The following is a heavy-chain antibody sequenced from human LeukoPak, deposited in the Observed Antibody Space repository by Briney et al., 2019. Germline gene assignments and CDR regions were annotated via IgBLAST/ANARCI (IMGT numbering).Heavy chain of an antibody. CDR2: INSDGNST. CDR3: ARRRYCSSTNCYGDWFDP. D-gene: IGHD2-2*01. J-gene: IGHJ5*02. V-gene: IGHV3-74*01. Sequence: GGSLRLSCAAAGFTFSNHWMHWVRQAPGKGLVLVSRINSDGNSTSYADSVKGRFTISRDNAKNTLYLQMNSLRAEDTAVYYCARRRYCSSTNCYGDWFDPWGQGTLVTVSS. CDR1: GFTFSNHW.